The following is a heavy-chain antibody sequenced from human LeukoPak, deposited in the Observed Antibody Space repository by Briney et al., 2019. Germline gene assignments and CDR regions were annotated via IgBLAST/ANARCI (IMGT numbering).Heavy chain of an antibody. V-gene: IGHV3-9*01. J-gene: IGHJ6*02. CDR1: GFTFDDYA. Sequence: GGSLRLSCAASGFTFDDYAMHWVQQAPGKGLEWVSGISWNSGSIGYADSVKGRFTITRDNSKNTLYLQMNSLRAEDTAVYYCAKDSGTMVRGVIIMDYGMDVWGQGTTVTVSS. D-gene: IGHD3-10*01. CDR2: ISWNSGSI. CDR3: AKDSGTMVRGVIIMDYGMDV.